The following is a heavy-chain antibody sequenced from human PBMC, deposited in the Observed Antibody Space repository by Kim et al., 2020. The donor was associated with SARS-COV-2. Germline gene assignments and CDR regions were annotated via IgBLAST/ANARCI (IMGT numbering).Heavy chain of an antibody. V-gene: IGHV4-34*01. CDR2: INHSGST. CDR1: GGSFSGYY. D-gene: IGHD3-9*01. J-gene: IGHJ6*02. CDR3: ARGGYFDWFPLYYYGMDV. Sequence: SETLSLTCAVYGGSFSGYYWSWIRQPPGKGLEWIGEINHSGSTNYNPSLKSRVTISVDTSKNQFSLKLSSVTAADTAVYYCARGGYFDWFPLYYYGMDVWGQGTTVTVSS.